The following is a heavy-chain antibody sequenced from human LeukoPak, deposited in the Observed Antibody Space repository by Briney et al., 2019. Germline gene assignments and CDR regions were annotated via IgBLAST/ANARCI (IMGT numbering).Heavy chain of an antibody. CDR2: IYWDDDK. CDR1: GFSLSSSGVG. CDR3: AHSADQRFGELPHNWFDP. Sequence: SGPTLVNPTQTLTLTCTFSGFSLSSSGVGVGWIRQPPGKALEWLALIYWDDDKRYSPSLKSRLTITKDTSKNQVVLTMTNMDPVDTATYYCAHSADQRFGELPHNWFDPWGQGTLVTVSS. D-gene: IGHD3-10*01. J-gene: IGHJ5*02. V-gene: IGHV2-5*02.